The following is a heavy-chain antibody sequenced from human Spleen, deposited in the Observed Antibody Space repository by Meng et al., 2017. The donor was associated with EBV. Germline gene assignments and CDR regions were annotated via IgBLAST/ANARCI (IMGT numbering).Heavy chain of an antibody. CDR2: INPSSGGT. D-gene: IGHD2-21*02. CDR3: ARSIFSNDFFN. V-gene: IGHV1-2*06. J-gene: IGHJ4*02. CDR1: GYMFTDYY. Sequence: QVQLGQFGAEVKKPGASVKVSCKASGYMFTDYYMHWVRQAPGQGLAWMGRINPSSGGTDSAQKFQGRVTMTRDTSISTAYMELTSLRSDDTAIYYCARSIFSNDFFNWGQGTLVTVSS.